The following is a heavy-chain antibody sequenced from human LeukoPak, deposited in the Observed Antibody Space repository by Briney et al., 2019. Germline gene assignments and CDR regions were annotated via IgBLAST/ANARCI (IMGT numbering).Heavy chain of an antibody. Sequence: PGGSLRLSCAASGFTFSSYSMNWVRQAPGKGLEWVSYISSACNTIYYADSVKGRFTISRDNAKNSLYLQMNSLRAEDTAMYYCARDGWFGDYNWFDPWGQGTLVTVSS. J-gene: IGHJ5*02. CDR3: ARDGWFGDYNWFDP. CDR1: GFTFSSYS. CDR2: ISSACNTI. V-gene: IGHV3-48*01. D-gene: IGHD3-10*01.